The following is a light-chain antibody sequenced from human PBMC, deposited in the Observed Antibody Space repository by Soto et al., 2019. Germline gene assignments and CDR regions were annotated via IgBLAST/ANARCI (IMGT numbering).Light chain of an antibody. CDR2: AAS. CDR1: QSISSY. CDR3: QQSYSKLN. J-gene: IGKJ4*01. Sequence: DIQMTQSPSSLSASVGDRVTITCRASQSISSYLNWYQQKPGKAPKLLIYAASSLQSGVLSRFSGRGYGTDFTLTISSLQPEDFATYYCQQSYSKLNFGGGTKGDI. V-gene: IGKV1-39*01.